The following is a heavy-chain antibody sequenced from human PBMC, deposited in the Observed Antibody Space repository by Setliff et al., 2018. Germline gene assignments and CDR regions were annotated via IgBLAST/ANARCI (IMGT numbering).Heavy chain of an antibody. CDR2: ISPNNGDI. CDR3: ARSPPNRGVGQGHYMDV. D-gene: IGHD1-26*01. J-gene: IGHJ6*03. V-gene: IGHV1-18*01. CDR1: GYTFTSFG. Sequence: ASVKVSCKASGYTFTSFGISWVRRAPGQGFEWIGWISPNNGDIKYAQKLQDRVTMTIDTSTRTAYVGVRSLRSDDTAVYYCARSPPNRGVGQGHYMDVWGKGTTVTVSS.